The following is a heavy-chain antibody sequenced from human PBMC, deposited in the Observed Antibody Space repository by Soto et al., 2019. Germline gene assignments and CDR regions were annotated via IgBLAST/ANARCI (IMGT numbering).Heavy chain of an antibody. CDR1: GFPFSSYS. Sequence: GGSLRLSCAASGFPFSSYSMSWVRQAPGKGLEWVSAISGSGGSTYYADSVKGRFTISRDNAKNTLYLQMNSLRAEDTAVYYCAKGQTKFDYWGQGTLVTVSS. CDR2: ISGSGGST. CDR3: AKGQTKFDY. J-gene: IGHJ4*02. V-gene: IGHV3-23*01. D-gene: IGHD1-1*01.